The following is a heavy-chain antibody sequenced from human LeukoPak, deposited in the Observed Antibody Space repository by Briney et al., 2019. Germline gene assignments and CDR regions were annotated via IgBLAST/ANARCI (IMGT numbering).Heavy chain of an antibody. CDR2: ISTSSSYI. J-gene: IGHJ4*02. CDR1: GFTFSSYG. D-gene: IGHD3-22*01. V-gene: IGHV3-21*01. CDR3: ARGPYYYASSGYYFLGY. Sequence: GGSLRLSCAASGFTFSSYGMRWVRQAPGKGLEWVSSISTSSSYIYYADSVKGRFTISRDNAKNSLYLQMNSLRAEDTAVYYCARGPYYYASSGYYFLGYWGQGTLVTVSS.